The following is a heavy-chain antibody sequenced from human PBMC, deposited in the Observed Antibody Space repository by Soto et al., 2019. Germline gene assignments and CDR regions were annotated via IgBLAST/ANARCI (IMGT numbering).Heavy chain of an antibody. D-gene: IGHD2-2*01. V-gene: IGHV3-21*04. Sequence: GGSLRLSCAASGFTFSTYSMNWVRQAPGKGLEWVSSISSSSSYIYYADSVKGRFTISRDNAKNSLYLQMNSLRAEDTAVYYCAKGLYCISTSCSGYFDYWGQGTLVTVS. CDR1: GFTFSTYS. J-gene: IGHJ4*02. CDR2: ISSSSSYI. CDR3: AKGLYCISTSCSGYFDY.